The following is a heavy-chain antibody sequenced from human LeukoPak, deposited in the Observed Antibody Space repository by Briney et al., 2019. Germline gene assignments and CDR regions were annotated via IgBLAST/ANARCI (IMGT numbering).Heavy chain of an antibody. J-gene: IGHJ5*02. CDR1: GYTFTIYG. Sequence: ASVKLSRKASGYTFTIYGNRWVRQPPAQGLEWKGWISAYNGHTKYAQKLQGRDPITNDTSTSTAYMELGSRISDDTAVYYCARGVAAAGIPRFDPWGQGTLVTVSS. V-gene: IGHV1-18*01. CDR3: ARGVAAAGIPRFDP. CDR2: ISAYNGHT. D-gene: IGHD6-13*01.